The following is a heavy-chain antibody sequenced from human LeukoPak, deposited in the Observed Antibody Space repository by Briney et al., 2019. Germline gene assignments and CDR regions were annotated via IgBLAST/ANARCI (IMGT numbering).Heavy chain of an antibody. Sequence: PSETLSLTCAVYGGSFSGYYWGWIRQPPGKGLEWIGSMYHSGSTYYNPSLQSRVTISVDTSKNQFSLKLSSVTAADTAVYYCARFFRTVWELPYYWGPGTLVTVSS. J-gene: IGHJ4*02. V-gene: IGHV4-34*01. D-gene: IGHD1-26*01. CDR3: ARFFRTVWELPYY. CDR1: GGSFSGYY. CDR2: MYHSGST.